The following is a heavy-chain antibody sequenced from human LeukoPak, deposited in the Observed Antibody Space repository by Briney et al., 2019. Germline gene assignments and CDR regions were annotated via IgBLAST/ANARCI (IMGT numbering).Heavy chain of an antibody. Sequence: GRSLRLSCVASGFTFSSYGMHWVRQVPGKGLEWVALIWYDGSNKYYSDSVKGRFTISRDNSKNTLYLQMNSLRAEDTAVYYCAKDLYFEGNYPGLFDYWGQGTLVTVSS. CDR2: IWYDGSNK. CDR1: GFTFSSYG. CDR3: AKDLYFEGNYPGLFDY. D-gene: IGHD1-7*01. V-gene: IGHV3-33*06. J-gene: IGHJ4*02.